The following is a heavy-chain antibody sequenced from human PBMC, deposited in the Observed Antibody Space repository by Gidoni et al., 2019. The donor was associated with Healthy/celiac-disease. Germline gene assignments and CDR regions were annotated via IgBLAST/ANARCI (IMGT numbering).Heavy chain of an antibody. CDR2: INHSGST. CDR3: AGEGRILSYYMDV. Sequence: QVQLQQCGAGLLKPPEPLSLTCAVYGGSFSGYYWSWIRQPPGNGLEWNGEINHSGSTNYNPSLKSRVTISVDTSKNQFSLKLSSVTAADTAVYYCAGEGRILSYYMDVWGKGTTVTVSS. J-gene: IGHJ6*03. CDR1: GGSFSGYY. D-gene: IGHD2-15*01. V-gene: IGHV4-34*01.